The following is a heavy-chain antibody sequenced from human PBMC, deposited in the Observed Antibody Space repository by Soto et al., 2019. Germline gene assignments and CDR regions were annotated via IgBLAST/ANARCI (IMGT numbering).Heavy chain of an antibody. CDR3: VKGYSSSWYVWFDY. D-gene: IGHD6-13*01. CDR2: IKTDGTIT. V-gene: IGHV3-74*01. Sequence: PGGSLRLSCVVSGFTLSSRWMHWVRQTPGKGLMWVSRIKTDGTITNYADSVKGRFTISRDNSKNTLYLQMSSLRVEDTAVYYCVKGYSSSWYVWFDYWGQGTLVTVSS. J-gene: IGHJ4*02. CDR1: GFTLSSRW.